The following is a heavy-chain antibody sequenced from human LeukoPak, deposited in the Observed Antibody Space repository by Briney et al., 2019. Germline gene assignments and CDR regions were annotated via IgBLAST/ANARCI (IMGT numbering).Heavy chain of an antibody. V-gene: IGHV3-7*01. CDR2: IKQDGSEK. J-gene: IGHJ4*02. CDR3: ARVMGSGWTGFDY. CDR1: GFTFSSYW. Sequence: PGGSLRLSCAASGFTFSSYWMSWVRQAPGKGLEWVANIKQDGSEKYYVDSVKGRFTISRDNAKNSLYLQMNSLRVEDTAVYYCARVMGSGWTGFDYWGQGTLVTVSS. D-gene: IGHD6-19*01.